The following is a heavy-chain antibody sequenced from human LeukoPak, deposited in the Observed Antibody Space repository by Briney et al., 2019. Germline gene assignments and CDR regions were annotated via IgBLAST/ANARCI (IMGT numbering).Heavy chain of an antibody. CDR3: ARENSGSYREFDY. J-gene: IGHJ4*02. Sequence: PSETLSLTCTVSGGSISSYYWSWIRQPAGKGLEWIGRIYTSGSTNYNASLKSRVSMSVDTSKNQFSLKLSSVTAADTAVFYCARENSGSYREFDYWGQGTPATVSS. V-gene: IGHV4-4*07. CDR2: IYTSGST. D-gene: IGHD1-26*01. CDR1: GGSISSYY.